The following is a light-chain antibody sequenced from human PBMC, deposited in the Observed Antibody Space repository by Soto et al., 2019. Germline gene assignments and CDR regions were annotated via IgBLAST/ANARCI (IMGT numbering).Light chain of an antibody. CDR2: GAS. V-gene: IGKV3-20*01. J-gene: IGKJ5*01. CDR1: QSVRSTH. CDR3: QQYGSSLPIT. Sequence: EIVLTQSPGTLSLSPGERATLSCRASQSVRSTHLAWYQQKPGQAPRLLIYGASSRATGIPDRFSGSGPGTDFTLTISRLEPEDFAVYYCQQYGSSLPITFGQGTRLEIK.